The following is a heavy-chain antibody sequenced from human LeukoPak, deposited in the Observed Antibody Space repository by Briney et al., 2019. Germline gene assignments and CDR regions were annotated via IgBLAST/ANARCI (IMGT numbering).Heavy chain of an antibody. CDR2: IYSGGST. V-gene: IGHV3-53*05. CDR3: AKGSSNHFAS. J-gene: IGHJ4*02. Sequence: GGSLRLSCAASGFTVSSNYMSWVRQAPGKGLEWVSVIYSGGSTYYADSVKGRFTISRDNAKKSLYLQMNSLRPEDTALYYCAKGSSNHFASWGQGTVVTVSS. CDR1: GFTVSSNY.